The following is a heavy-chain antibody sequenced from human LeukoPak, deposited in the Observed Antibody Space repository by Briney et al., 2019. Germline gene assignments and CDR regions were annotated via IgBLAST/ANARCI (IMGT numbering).Heavy chain of an antibody. V-gene: IGHV4-59*12. CDR2: MYYSGST. Sequence: SETLSLTCTVSGGSISSYYWSWIRQPPGKGLEWMGYMYYSGSTNYNPSLKSRVTISVDTSKNQFSLKLSSVTAADTAVYYCARGGSVVPAARWGRAFDYWGQGTLVTVSS. J-gene: IGHJ4*02. CDR1: GGSISSYY. D-gene: IGHD2-2*01. CDR3: ARGGSVVPAARWGRAFDY.